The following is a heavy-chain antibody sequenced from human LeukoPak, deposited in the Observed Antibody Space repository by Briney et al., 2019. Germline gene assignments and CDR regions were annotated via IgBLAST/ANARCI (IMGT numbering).Heavy chain of an antibody. V-gene: IGHV4-59*01. CDR1: GGSISSYY. CDR2: IYYSGST. Sequence: SETLSLTRTVSGGSISSYYWSWIRQPPGEGLEWIGYIYYSGSTNYNPSLKSRVTISVDTSKNQFSLKLSSVTAADTAVYYCARDAGYYGSGSLDVWGKGTTVTVSS. D-gene: IGHD3-10*01. CDR3: ARDAGYYGSGSLDV. J-gene: IGHJ6*04.